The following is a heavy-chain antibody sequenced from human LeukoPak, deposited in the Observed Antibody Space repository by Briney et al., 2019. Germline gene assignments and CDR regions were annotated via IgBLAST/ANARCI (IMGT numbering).Heavy chain of an antibody. V-gene: IGHV3-7*04. CDR1: GFSFSSYE. J-gene: IGHJ4*02. CDR2: IKQDGSEK. Sequence: GGSLRLSCAASGFSFSSYEMNWVRQAPGKGLEWVANIKQDGSEKYYVDSVKGRFTISRDNAKNSLYLQMNSLRAEDTAVYYCAREGQQLGFWGQGTLVTVSS. CDR3: AREGQQLGF. D-gene: IGHD6-13*01.